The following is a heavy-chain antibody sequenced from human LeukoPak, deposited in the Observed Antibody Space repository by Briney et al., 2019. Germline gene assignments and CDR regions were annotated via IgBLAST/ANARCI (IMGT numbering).Heavy chain of an antibody. V-gene: IGHV3-23*01. J-gene: IGHJ4*02. D-gene: IGHD6-19*01. CDR2: ISGGGGST. CDR1: GFTFSNYG. CDR3: AKGSRVAVPGYLDF. Sequence: GRSLRLSCVASGFTFSNYGMSWVRQAPGKGPEWVSDISGGGGSTYYADSVKGRFTFSRDNSKNTLYLQMNSLRAEDTAVYYCAKGSRVAVPGYLDFWGQGTLVTVSS.